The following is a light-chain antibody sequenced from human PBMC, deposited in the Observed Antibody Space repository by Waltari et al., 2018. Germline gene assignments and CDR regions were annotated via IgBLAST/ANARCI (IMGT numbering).Light chain of an antibody. J-gene: IGKJ4*01. CDR1: QGISSY. CDR2: AAS. CDR3: QQLNSHPLT. Sequence: IQLTQSPSSLSASVGDRVTITCRASQGISSYLAWYQQKPGKDPKLLIYAASTLQSGVPSRFSGSGSGTDFTLTISSLQPEDFASYYCQQLNSHPLTFGGGTKVEIK. V-gene: IGKV1-9*01.